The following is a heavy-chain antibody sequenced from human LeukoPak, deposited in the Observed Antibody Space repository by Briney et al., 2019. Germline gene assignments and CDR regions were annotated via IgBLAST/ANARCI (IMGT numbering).Heavy chain of an antibody. V-gene: IGHV4-59*01. CDR2: IYYSGST. CDR1: GGSFSGYY. Sequence: SETLSLTCAVYGGSFSGYYWSWIRQPPGKGLEWIGYIYYSGSTNYNPSLKSRVTISVDTSKNQFSLKLSSVTAADTAVYYCARADAFDIWGQGTMVTVSS. J-gene: IGHJ3*02. CDR3: ARADAFDI.